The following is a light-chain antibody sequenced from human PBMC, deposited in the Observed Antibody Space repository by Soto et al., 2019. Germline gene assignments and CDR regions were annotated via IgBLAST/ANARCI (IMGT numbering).Light chain of an antibody. Sequence: QSALTQPASVSGSPGQSITISCTGTSSDVGTYNYVSWYQQHPGKAPKVMIYDVSNRPSGVSNRFSGSKSGNTASLTISGRQAEDEADDYCSSYTGSSTSVIFGGGTKLTVL. V-gene: IGLV2-14*03. J-gene: IGLJ2*01. CDR2: DVS. CDR3: SSYTGSSTSVI. CDR1: SSDVGTYNY.